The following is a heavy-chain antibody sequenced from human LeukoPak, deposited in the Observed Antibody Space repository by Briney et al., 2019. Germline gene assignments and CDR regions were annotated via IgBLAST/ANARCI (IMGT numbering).Heavy chain of an antibody. Sequence: PSETLSLTCTVSGGSISSGSYYWGWIRQPPGKGLEWIASMYYSGTTFYSPSLKSRVTISVDTSKNQLSLKLGSVTAADTAVYYCARHPPRDGSAFGYWGQGTLVTVSS. J-gene: IGHJ4*02. CDR3: ARHPPRDGSAFGY. CDR2: MYYSGTT. CDR1: GGSISSGSYY. V-gene: IGHV4-39*01.